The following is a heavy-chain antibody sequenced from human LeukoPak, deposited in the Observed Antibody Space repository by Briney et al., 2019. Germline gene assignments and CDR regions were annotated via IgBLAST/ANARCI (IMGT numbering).Heavy chain of an antibody. D-gene: IGHD7-27*01. Sequence: SETLSLTCNVSGVSISKYYWNWIRQPAGKGLEWIGRVYPSGRTNYNPSLKSRVTMSLETSKNQFSLRLSSVTAADTAVYYCAGATWGSGYSDYWGQGTLVTVSS. V-gene: IGHV4-4*07. CDR3: AGATWGSGYSDY. CDR1: GVSISKYY. CDR2: VYPSGRT. J-gene: IGHJ4*02.